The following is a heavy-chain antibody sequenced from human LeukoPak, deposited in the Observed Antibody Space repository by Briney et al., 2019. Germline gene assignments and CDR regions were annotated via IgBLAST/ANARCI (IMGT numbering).Heavy chain of an antibody. D-gene: IGHD4/OR15-4a*01. CDR2: INSDGSST. V-gene: IGHV3-74*01. CDR3: ARDDYGGPIDY. J-gene: IGHJ4*02. CDR1: GFTFSSYW. Sequence: PGGSLRLSCAASGFTFSSYWMHWVRQAPGKGLVWVSRINSDGSSTSYADSVKGRFTISRDNAKNTLYLQMNSLRAEDTAVCYCARDDYGGPIDYWGQGTLVTVSS.